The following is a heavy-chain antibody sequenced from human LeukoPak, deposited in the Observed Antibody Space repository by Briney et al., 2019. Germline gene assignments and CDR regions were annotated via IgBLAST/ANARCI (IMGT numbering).Heavy chain of an antibody. Sequence: GGSLRLSCAASGFTFRRYWIHCVRPAPGKGVEWGSRINPDGSTTTYADSVKGRFTISRDNDTNTVYLQQNSLRAEDTAVYYCARVLSGSWDWFDPWGQGTLVTVSS. V-gene: IGHV3-74*01. CDR2: INPDGSTT. J-gene: IGHJ5*02. CDR3: ARVLSGSWDWFDP. CDR1: GFTFRRYW. D-gene: IGHD3-22*01.